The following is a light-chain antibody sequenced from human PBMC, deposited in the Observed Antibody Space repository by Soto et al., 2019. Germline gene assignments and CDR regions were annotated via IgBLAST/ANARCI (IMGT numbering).Light chain of an antibody. CDR3: KTWGTGSAIVV. V-gene: IGLV4-69*01. Sequence: QSVLTQSPSASASLGASVKLTCTLSSGHSNYAIAWHQQQPEKGPRYLMKVNSGGSHIKGDGIPDRFSGSSSGAERYLFISGLRSEDEAAYYCKTWGTGSAIVVFGGGTQLTVL. CDR2: VNSGGSH. J-gene: IGLJ7*01. CDR1: SGHSNYA.